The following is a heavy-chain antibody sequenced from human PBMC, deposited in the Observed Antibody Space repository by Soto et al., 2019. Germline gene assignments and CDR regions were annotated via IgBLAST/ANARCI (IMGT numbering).Heavy chain of an antibody. Sequence: KPSETLSLTCTVSGGSISSSSYYWGWIRQPPGKGLEWIGSIYYSGSTYYNPSLKSRVTISVDTSKNQFSLKLSSVTAADTAVYYCARGEMATKLIDYWGQGTLVTAPQ. CDR2: IYYSGST. J-gene: IGHJ4*02. D-gene: IGHD5-12*01. CDR3: ARGEMATKLIDY. V-gene: IGHV4-39*01. CDR1: GGSISSSSYY.